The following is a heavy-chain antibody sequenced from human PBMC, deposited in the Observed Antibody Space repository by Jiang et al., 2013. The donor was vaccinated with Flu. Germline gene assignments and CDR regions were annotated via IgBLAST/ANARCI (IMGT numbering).Heavy chain of an antibody. CDR2: IYYSGSA. CDR3: ARRLGGSSEFDP. CDR1: GGSISSDTYY. V-gene: IGHV4-39*01. Sequence: GSGLVKPSETLSLTCSVSGGSISSDTYYWGWIRQPPGKRLEWIGGIYYSGSAYYNPSLSSRVAMSVDTSKNQLSLKLSSVTAADTAVYYCARRLGGSSEFDPWGQGTLVTVSS. D-gene: IGHD6-6*01. J-gene: IGHJ5*02.